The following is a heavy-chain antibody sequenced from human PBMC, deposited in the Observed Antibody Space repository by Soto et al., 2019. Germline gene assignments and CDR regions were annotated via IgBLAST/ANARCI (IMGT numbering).Heavy chain of an antibody. Sequence: GSGPTLVNPTQTLTLTCTFSGFSLTTNGMCVSWLRQPPGKALEWLALIDWDDDEYYTTSLKTRLTISKDTSKNQVALTMTNMDPADTATYYCARMLVVRGLAMTGLPPYYYGMDVWGQGTTVTVSS. D-gene: IGHD3-10*02. CDR3: ARMLVVRGLAMTGLPPYYYGMDV. CDR2: IDWDDDE. J-gene: IGHJ6*02. V-gene: IGHV2-70*01. CDR1: GFSLTTNGMC.